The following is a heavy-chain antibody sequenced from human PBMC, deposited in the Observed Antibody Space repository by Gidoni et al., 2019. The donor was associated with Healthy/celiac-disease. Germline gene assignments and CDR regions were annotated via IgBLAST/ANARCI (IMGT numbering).Heavy chain of an antibody. D-gene: IGHD3-3*01. J-gene: IGHJ6*02. V-gene: IGHV1-69*12. CDR2: IIPIFGTA. Sequence: QLQLVQSGAAVKHPGSSLKVSCKASGATFSTYPISRVRQAPGQGLEWMGGIIPIFGTANYAQKFQGRVTITADEATSTAYMGLSSLRSEDTAVYYCARVAVRFLEWLTTPYYYYYGMDVWGQGTTVTVSS. CDR3: ARVAVRFLEWLTTPYYYYYGMDV. CDR1: GATFSTYP.